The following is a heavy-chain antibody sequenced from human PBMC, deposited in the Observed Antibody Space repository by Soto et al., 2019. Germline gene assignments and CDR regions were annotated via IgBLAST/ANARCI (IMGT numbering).Heavy chain of an antibody. CDR3: ARDEVPDVHNDAFDI. Sequence: GASVKVSCKASAYAFTTYHMHWVRQAPGQGLEWMGMIDPSDGTTTYAQKLQGRVTMTRDTATSTVYMELSSLRSEDTAVYYCARDEVPDVHNDAFDIWGQGTMVTVSS. V-gene: IGHV1-46*04. CDR2: IDPSDGTT. CDR1: AYAFTTYH. J-gene: IGHJ3*02.